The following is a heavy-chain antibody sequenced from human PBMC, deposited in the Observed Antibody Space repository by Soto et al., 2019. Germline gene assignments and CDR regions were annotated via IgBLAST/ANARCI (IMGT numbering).Heavy chain of an antibody. CDR2: ISYDGSNK. CDR1: GFTFSSYD. D-gene: IGHD5-18*01. Sequence: GGSLRLSCAASGFTFSSYDLHWAGQAPGKGLVWVAVISYDGSNKYYADSVKGRFTISRDNSKNTLYLQMNSLRAEDTAVYYCAKDSGSWIQLWLHYYGMDVWGQGT. J-gene: IGHJ6*02. CDR3: AKDSGSWIQLWLHYYGMDV. V-gene: IGHV3-30*18.